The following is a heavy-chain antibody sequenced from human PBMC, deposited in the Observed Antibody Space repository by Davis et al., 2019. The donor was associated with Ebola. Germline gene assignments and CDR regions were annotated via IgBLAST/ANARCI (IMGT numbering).Heavy chain of an antibody. CDR3: ARGHTYGRWDDWFDP. Sequence: ASVQVSCKASGYTFTGYYMHWVRQAPGQGLEWLGRINPNFGGKIYAQKFQDRVTMTIDTSINTAYLELDRLRSDDTAVYYCARGHTYGRWDDWFDPWGQGTLVTVSS. CDR2: INPNFGGK. J-gene: IGHJ5*02. D-gene: IGHD5-18*01. CDR1: GYTFTGYY. V-gene: IGHV1-2*06.